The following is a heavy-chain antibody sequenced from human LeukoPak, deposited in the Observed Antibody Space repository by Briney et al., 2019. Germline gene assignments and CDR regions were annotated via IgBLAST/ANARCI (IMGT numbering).Heavy chain of an antibody. D-gene: IGHD4-17*01. CDR2: IRSKAYGGTT. V-gene: IGHV3-49*04. CDR3: TRDLLYGDYGGYYYCGMDV. Sequence: GGSLRLSCTASGFTFGDYAISWVRQAPGKGLEWVGFIRSKAYGGTTEYAASVKGRFTISRDDSKSIAYLQMNSLKTEDTAVYYCTRDLLYGDYGGYYYCGMDVWGQGTTVTVSS. CDR1: GFTFGDYA. J-gene: IGHJ6*02.